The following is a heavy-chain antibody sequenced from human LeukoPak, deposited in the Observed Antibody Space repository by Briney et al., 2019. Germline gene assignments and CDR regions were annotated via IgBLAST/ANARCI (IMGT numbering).Heavy chain of an antibody. Sequence: SETLSLTCTVSGGSISSSSYYWGWIRQPPGKGLEWIGSIYYSGSTYYNPSLKSRVTISVGTSKNQFSLKLSSVTAADTAVYYCASSSGFYDFWSGDINWFDPWGQGTLVTVSS. V-gene: IGHV4-39*01. CDR1: GGSISSSSYY. CDR2: IYYSGST. D-gene: IGHD3-3*01. CDR3: ASSSGFYDFWSGDINWFDP. J-gene: IGHJ5*02.